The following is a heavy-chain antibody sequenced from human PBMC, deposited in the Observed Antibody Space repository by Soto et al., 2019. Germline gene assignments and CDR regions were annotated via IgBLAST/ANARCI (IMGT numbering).Heavy chain of an antibody. Sequence: SSVKVSCKASGGTFSSYTISWVRQAPGQGLEWMGRIIPILGIANYAQKLQGRVTITADKSASTAYMELSSLRSEDTAVYYCAMAYYDILTGYSPNWFDPWGQGTLVTVSS. CDR1: GGTFSSYT. V-gene: IGHV1-69*02. CDR3: AMAYYDILTGYSPNWFDP. CDR2: IIPILGIA. D-gene: IGHD3-9*01. J-gene: IGHJ5*02.